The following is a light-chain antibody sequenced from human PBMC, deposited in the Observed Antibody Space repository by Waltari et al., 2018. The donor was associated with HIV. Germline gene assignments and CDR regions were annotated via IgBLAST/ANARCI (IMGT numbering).Light chain of an antibody. CDR3: QQYGTSPRT. CDR2: GAS. V-gene: IGKV3-20*01. Sequence: ELVLTQSPGTLSLSPGERAPLSCRASQSVNSNYLAWYQQKPGQAPRLLIYGASSRATGIPNRFSGSGSGTDFTLTVSRLEPEDSAVYYCQQYGTSPRTFGRGTKVEI. CDR1: QSVNSNY. J-gene: IGKJ1*01.